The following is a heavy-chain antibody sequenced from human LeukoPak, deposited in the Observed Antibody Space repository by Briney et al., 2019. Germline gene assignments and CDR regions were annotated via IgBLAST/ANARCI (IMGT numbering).Heavy chain of an antibody. CDR1: GGTFGSYT. V-gene: IGHV1-69*04. CDR3: ARDLGVVSYYYYMDV. D-gene: IGHD3-3*01. Sequence: SVKVSCKASGGTFGSYTISWVRQAPGQGLEWMGRIIPILGIANYAQKFQGRVTITADKSTSTAYMELSSLRSEDTAVYYCARDLGVVSYYYYMDVWGKGTTVTVSS. J-gene: IGHJ6*03. CDR2: IIPILGIA.